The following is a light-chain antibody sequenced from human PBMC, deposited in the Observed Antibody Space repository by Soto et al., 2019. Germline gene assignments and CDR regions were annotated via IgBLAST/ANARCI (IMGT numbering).Light chain of an antibody. V-gene: IGLV1-44*01. J-gene: IGLJ2*01. Sequence: QSVPTQPPSASGTPGQRVTISCSGSSSNVGSNTVNWYQQLPGTAPKLLIYNNNQRPSGVPERFSGSKSGTSASLAISGLQSEDEADYYCEAWDDSLNGPGVFGGGTKLTVL. CDR3: EAWDDSLNGPGV. CDR2: NNN. CDR1: SSNVGSNT.